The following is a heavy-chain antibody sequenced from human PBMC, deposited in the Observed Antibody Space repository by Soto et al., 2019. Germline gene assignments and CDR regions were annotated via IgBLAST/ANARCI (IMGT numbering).Heavy chain of an antibody. J-gene: IGHJ3*02. CDR1: GFTFSSYW. CDR2: IKQDGSEK. V-gene: IGHV3-7*03. D-gene: IGHD3-10*01. CDR3: ARGFYGSGSPDAFDI. Sequence: GVSLRLSCAASGFTFSSYWMSWVRQAPGKGLEWVANIKQDGSEKYYVDSVKGRFTISRDNAKNSLYLQMNSLRAEDTAVYYCARGFYGSGSPDAFDIWGQGTMVTVSS.